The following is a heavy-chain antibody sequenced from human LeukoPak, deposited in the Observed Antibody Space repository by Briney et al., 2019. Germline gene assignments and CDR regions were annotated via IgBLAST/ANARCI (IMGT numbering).Heavy chain of an antibody. CDR1: GGFIGTDFW. D-gene: IGHD2-15*01. CDR2: IYHTGTT. Sequence: PSETLSLTCAVSGGFIGTDFWWSWVRQSPGKGLEWIGDIYHTGTTNYSPSLKGRATISVDKSKTQFFLQLSSVTAADTAVYFCSRDPDCSDGSCLSWGQGILVTVSS. J-gene: IGHJ4*02. CDR3: SRDPDCSDGSCLS. V-gene: IGHV4-4*02.